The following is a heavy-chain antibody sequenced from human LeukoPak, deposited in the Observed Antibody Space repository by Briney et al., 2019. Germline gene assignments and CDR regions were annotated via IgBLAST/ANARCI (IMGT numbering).Heavy chain of an antibody. J-gene: IGHJ6*02. V-gene: IGHV3-7*03. Sequence: GGSLRLSCAASGFTLSNHWMTWVRQVPGRGPEWVANVNRDGSETYYLDPVKGRFTISKDNAKNSLYLQMNSLRAEDTALYHCARNNGMDVWGQGTTVIVSS. CDR3: ARNNGMDV. CDR2: VNRDGSET. CDR1: GFTLSNHW.